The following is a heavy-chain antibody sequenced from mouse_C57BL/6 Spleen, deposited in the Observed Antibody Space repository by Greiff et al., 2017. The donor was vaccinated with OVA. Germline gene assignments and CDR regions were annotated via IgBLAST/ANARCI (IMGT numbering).Heavy chain of an antibody. V-gene: IGHV1-82*01. CDR1: GYAFSSSW. Sequence: VQRVESGPELVKPGASVKISCKASGYAFSSSWMNWVKQRPGKGLEWIGRIYPGDGDTNYNGKFKGKATLTADKSSSTAYMQLSSLTSEDSAVYFCARGDGSSPWFAYWGQGTLVTVSA. J-gene: IGHJ3*01. D-gene: IGHD1-1*01. CDR3: ARGDGSSPWFAY. CDR2: IYPGDGDT.